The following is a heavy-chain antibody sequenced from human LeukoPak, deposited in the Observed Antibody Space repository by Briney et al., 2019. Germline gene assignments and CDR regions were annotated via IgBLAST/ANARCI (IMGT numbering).Heavy chain of an antibody. D-gene: IGHD7-27*01. V-gene: IGHV1-3*01. CDR1: GYTFTSYA. J-gene: IGHJ4*02. Sequence: ASVKVSCKASGYTFTSYAMHWVRQAPGQRLEWMGWINAGNGNTQYSQKFQGRVTITRDTSASTAYMELSSLRSDDTAVYYCARDLVTGDPDYWGQGTLVTVSS. CDR3: ARDLVTGDPDY. CDR2: INAGNGNT.